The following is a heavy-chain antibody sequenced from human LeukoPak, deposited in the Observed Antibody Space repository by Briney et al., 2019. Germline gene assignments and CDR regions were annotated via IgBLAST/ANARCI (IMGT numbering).Heavy chain of an antibody. D-gene: IGHD1-26*01. CDR3: VRLVVDSRGIKEVAVGN. CDR1: GGSISRYY. J-gene: IGHJ4*02. CDR2: IYKSGTT. V-gene: IGHV4-59*08. Sequence: SETLSLTCSVSGGSISRYYCSWIRQPPGGGLEWIGYIYKSGTTNYSPSLKSRITMSMDTSKNQFSLKLTSVTAADTAVYYCVRLVVDSRGIKEVAVGNWGQGTLVTVSS.